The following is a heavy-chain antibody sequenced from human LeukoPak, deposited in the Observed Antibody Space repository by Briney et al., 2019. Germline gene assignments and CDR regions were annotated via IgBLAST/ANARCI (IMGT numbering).Heavy chain of an antibody. V-gene: IGHV4-30-2*01. CDR1: GGSISSGGYS. D-gene: IGHD3-22*01. J-gene: IGHJ6*02. Sequence: SETLSLTCAVSGGSISSGGYSWSWIRQPPGKGLEWIGYIYHSGSTYCNPSLKSRVTISVDRSKNQFSLKLSSVTAADTAVYYCARGNYYDSSGYYYWDYYYGMDVWGQGTTVTVSS. CDR3: ARGNYYDSSGYYYWDYYYGMDV. CDR2: IYHSGST.